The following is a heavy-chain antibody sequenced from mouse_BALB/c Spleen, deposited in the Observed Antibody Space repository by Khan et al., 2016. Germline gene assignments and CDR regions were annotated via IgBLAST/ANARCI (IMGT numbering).Heavy chain of an antibody. CDR1: GYTFTSYY. CDR3: TRFAY. Sequence: QVQLQQSGAELVKPGASVKLSCKASGYTFTSYYIYWVKQRPGQGLEWIGEINPSNGGTNFNEKFKSKATLTVDKSSSTAYMQLSSLTSEDSAVYYCTRFAYWGQGTLVTVSA. CDR2: INPSNGGT. V-gene: IGHV1S81*02. J-gene: IGHJ3*01.